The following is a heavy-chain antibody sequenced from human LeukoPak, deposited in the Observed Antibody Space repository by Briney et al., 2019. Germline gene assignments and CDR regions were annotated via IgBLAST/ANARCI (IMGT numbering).Heavy chain of an antibody. CDR3: AKGNIVATISFDY. D-gene: IGHD5-12*01. V-gene: IGHV3-9*01. J-gene: IGHJ4*02. CDR1: GFTFSSYG. Sequence: PGGSLRLSCAASGFTFSSYGMHWVRQAPGKGLEWVSGISWNSGSIGYADSVKGRFTISRDNAKNSLYLQMNSLRAEDTALYYCAKGNIVATISFDYWGQGTLVTVSS. CDR2: ISWNSGSI.